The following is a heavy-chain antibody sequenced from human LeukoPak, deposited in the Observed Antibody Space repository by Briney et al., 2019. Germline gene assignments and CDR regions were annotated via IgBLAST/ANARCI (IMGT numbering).Heavy chain of an antibody. CDR3: ARPRAYSTGSYYFDY. CDR1: GFSFTTYW. D-gene: IGHD6-19*01. V-gene: IGHV5-51*01. Sequence: GESLKISCKGSGFSFTTYWIGWVRQMPGKGLEWMGIIYPHDSDTRYSPSFQGHVTISADKSISTAYLQWSSPKASDTAMYYCARPRAYSTGSYYFDYWGQGVLVTVSS. CDR2: IYPHDSDT. J-gene: IGHJ4*02.